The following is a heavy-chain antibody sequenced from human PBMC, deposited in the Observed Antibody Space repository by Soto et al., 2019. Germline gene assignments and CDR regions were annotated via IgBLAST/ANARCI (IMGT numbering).Heavy chain of an antibody. CDR1: GGSISSSSYY. Sequence: QLQLQESGPGLVKPSETLSLTCTVSGGSISSSSYYWGWIRQPPGKGLEWIGSIYYSGSTYYNPPLKSRVTISVDTSKNQFSLKLSSVTAADTAVYYCARRQYSSSLDYWGQGTLVTVSS. CDR3: ARRQYSSSLDY. V-gene: IGHV4-39*01. CDR2: IYYSGST. J-gene: IGHJ4*02. D-gene: IGHD6-6*01.